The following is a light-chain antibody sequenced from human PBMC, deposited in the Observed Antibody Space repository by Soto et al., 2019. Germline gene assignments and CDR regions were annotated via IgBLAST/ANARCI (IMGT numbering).Light chain of an antibody. CDR1: SSNIGAGYD. Sequence: QSVLTKPPSVSGAPGQRVTISCTGSSSNIGAGYDVHWYQHLPGTAPKLLIYANTNRPSGVPDRFSGSKSGTSASLAITGLQAEDEADYYCQSYDSSLSVVFGGGTKVTVL. CDR3: QSYDSSLSVV. CDR2: ANT. V-gene: IGLV1-40*01. J-gene: IGLJ2*01.